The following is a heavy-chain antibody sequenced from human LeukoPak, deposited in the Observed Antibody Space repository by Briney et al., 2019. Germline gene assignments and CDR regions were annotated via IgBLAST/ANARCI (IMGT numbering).Heavy chain of an antibody. Sequence: GGSLRLSCAASGFTFSSYVMHWVRQAPGKGLEWVAIISYDGSNEYYADSVKGRFTISRDNSKNTLYLQMNSLRAADTAVYYCARGKTSQNIVTRKTYNWFDPWGQGTLVTVSS. CDR1: GFTFSSYV. D-gene: IGHD2/OR15-2a*01. CDR3: ARGKTSQNIVTRKTYNWFDP. CDR2: ISYDGSNE. J-gene: IGHJ5*02. V-gene: IGHV3-30*04.